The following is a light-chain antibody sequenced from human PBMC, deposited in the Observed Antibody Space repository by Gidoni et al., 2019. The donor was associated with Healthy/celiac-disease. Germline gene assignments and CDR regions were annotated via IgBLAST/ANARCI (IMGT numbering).Light chain of an antibody. CDR2: GAS. V-gene: IGKV3-20*01. Sequence: EIVLTQSPGTLSLSPGERATLSCRASQTGSSTYLAWYQQKPGQAPRVLIYGASSRATGIPDRFSGSGSGTDFTLTISRLEPEDFAVFYCQQYGSPPYTFGQGTKLEIK. J-gene: IGKJ2*01. CDR3: QQYGSPPYT. CDR1: QTGSSTY.